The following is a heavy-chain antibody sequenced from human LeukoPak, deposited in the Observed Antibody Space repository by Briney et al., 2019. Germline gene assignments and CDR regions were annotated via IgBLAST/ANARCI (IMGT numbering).Heavy chain of an antibody. V-gene: IGHV3-21*01. D-gene: IGHD4-17*01. Sequence: GGSLRLSCAASGFTFSSYSMNWVRQAPGKGLEWVSSISSSSSYIYYADSVKGRFTISRDNAKNSLYLQMNSLRAEDTAVYYCARDVSGYGDYLYFDYWGQGTLVTVSS. CDR3: ARDVSGYGDYLYFDY. CDR1: GFTFSSYS. J-gene: IGHJ4*02. CDR2: ISSSSSYI.